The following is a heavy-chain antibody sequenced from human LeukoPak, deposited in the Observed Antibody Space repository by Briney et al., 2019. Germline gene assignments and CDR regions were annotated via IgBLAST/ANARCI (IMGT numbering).Heavy chain of an antibody. CDR1: GFTFSSYG. J-gene: IGHJ3*02. CDR3: AKGGYDILTGYYSDAFDI. D-gene: IGHD3-9*01. Sequence: PGGSLRLSCAASGFTFSSYGMHWVRQAPGKGLEWVAVISYDGSNKYYADSVKGRFTISRDNSKNTLYLQMNSLRAEDTAVYYCAKGGYDILTGYYSDAFDIWGQGTMVTVSS. CDR2: ISYDGSNK. V-gene: IGHV3-30*18.